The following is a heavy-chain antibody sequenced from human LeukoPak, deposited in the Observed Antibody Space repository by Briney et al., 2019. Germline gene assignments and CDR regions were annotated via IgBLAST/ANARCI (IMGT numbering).Heavy chain of an antibody. D-gene: IGHD3-10*01. Sequence: GGSLRLSCAASGFTVSSNYMSWVRQAPGKGLEWVSVIYSGGSTYYADSVKGRLTISRDNSKNTLYLQMNSLRAEDTAVYYCARVGGGSGPYYFDYWGQGTLVTVSS. J-gene: IGHJ4*02. CDR3: ARVGGGSGPYYFDY. CDR1: GFTVSSNY. V-gene: IGHV3-53*01. CDR2: IYSGGST.